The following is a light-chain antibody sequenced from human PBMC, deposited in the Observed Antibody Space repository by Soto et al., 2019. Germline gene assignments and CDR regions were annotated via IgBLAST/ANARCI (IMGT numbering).Light chain of an antibody. J-gene: IGKJ1*01. CDR3: QHYNNWPPWT. Sequence: EIVMTQSPATLSVSPGERATLSCGASQSVRSNLAWYQQKPGQAPRLLIYGASTRATGIPARFSGSGSGTEFTLTISSLQSEDFAVYYCQHYNNWPPWTVGQGTKVDIK. CDR2: GAS. V-gene: IGKV3-15*01. CDR1: QSVRSN.